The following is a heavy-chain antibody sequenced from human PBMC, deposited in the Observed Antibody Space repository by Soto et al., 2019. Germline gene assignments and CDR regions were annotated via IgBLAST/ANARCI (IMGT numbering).Heavy chain of an antibody. CDR2: IYYSGST. Sequence: PSETLSLTCTVSGGSISSYYWSWIRQPPGKGLEWIGYIYYSGSTNYNPSLKSRVTISVDTSKNQFSLKLSSVTAADTAVYYGARVQWETTLDYWGQGTLVTVSS. D-gene: IGHD1-26*01. J-gene: IGHJ4*02. CDR1: GGSISSYY. CDR3: ARVQWETTLDY. V-gene: IGHV4-59*01.